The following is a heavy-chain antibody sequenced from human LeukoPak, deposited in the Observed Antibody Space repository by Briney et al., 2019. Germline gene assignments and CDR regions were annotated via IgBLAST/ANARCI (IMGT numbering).Heavy chain of an antibody. CDR2: ISSSSSYI. J-gene: IGHJ4*02. CDR3: ARNDLRGGAARPFDY. Sequence: GGSLRLSCAASGFTFSNYSMNWVRQAPGKGLEWVSSISSSSSYIYYADSVKGRFTISRDNAKNSLYLQMNSLRAEDTAVYYCARNDLRGGAARPFDYWGQGTLVTVSS. CDR1: GFTFSNYS. D-gene: IGHD6-6*01. V-gene: IGHV3-21*01.